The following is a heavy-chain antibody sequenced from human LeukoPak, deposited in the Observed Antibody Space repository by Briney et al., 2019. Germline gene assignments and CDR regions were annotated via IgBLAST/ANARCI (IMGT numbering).Heavy chain of an antibody. J-gene: IGHJ4*02. CDR3: AKNPVAYYFDY. V-gene: IGHV3-23*01. Sequence: GRSLRLSCTASGFTFSSYGMHWVRQAPGKGLEWVSGISGSGGHTYCADSVKGRFTISRNNSKNTLYLQMNSLRAEDTAVYYCAKNPVAYYFDYWGQGTLVTVSS. CDR2: ISGSGGHT. CDR1: GFTFSSYG.